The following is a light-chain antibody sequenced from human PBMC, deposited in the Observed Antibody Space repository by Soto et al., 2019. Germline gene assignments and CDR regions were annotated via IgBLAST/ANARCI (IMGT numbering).Light chain of an antibody. J-gene: IGKJ4*01. CDR2: DAS. Sequence: DIQMTQSPSSLSASVGDRVTITCRASQSISSYLNWYQQKPGKAPKLLIYDASSLQRGVPSRFSGSGSGTDFTLTISSLQPEEFATYYCKQSYSTLTFGGGPNVEIK. CDR3: KQSYSTLT. V-gene: IGKV1-39*01. CDR1: QSISSY.